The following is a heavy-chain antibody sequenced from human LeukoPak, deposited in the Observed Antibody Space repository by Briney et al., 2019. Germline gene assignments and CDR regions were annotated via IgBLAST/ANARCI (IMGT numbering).Heavy chain of an antibody. CDR2: IRNKAYGGTT. V-gene: IGHV3-49*04. CDR1: GFTFGDYS. Sequence: PGGSLRLSCTASGFTFGDYSMSWVRQAPGKGLEWVGFIRNKAYGGTTEYAASVKGRFTISRDDSKSIAYLQMNSLRTEDTAVYYCTRDQTSSWYDYWGQGTLVTVSS. CDR3: TRDQTSSWYDY. D-gene: IGHD6-13*01. J-gene: IGHJ4*02.